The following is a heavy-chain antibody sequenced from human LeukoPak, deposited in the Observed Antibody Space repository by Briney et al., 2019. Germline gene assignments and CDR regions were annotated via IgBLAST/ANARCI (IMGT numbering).Heavy chain of an antibody. D-gene: IGHD6-13*01. J-gene: IGHJ3*02. V-gene: IGHV3-33*01. CDR2: IWYDGSNK. Sequence: PGGSLRLSCAASGFTFSSYGMHWVRQAPGKGLEWVAVIWYDGSNKYYADSVKGRFTISRDNSKNTLYLQMNSLRAEDTAVYYCARGAAALDAFDIWGQGTMVTVSS. CDR3: ARGAAALDAFDI. CDR1: GFTFSSYG.